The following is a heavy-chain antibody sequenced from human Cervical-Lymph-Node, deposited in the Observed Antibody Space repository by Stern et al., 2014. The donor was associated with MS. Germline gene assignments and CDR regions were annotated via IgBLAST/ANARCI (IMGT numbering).Heavy chain of an antibody. J-gene: IGHJ5*02. V-gene: IGHV4-59*01. D-gene: IGHD1-1*01. CDR1: GGSISGYY. Sequence: QVQLQESGPGLVKPSETLSLTCTVSGGSISGYYWSWIRQPPGKGLECIGDIYYGGSTNNNPSFKSRVTISVDTSKNQFSLKVTSVTAADTAVYYCARDIQGRFDPWGQGTLVTVSS. CDR2: IYYGGST. CDR3: ARDIQGRFDP.